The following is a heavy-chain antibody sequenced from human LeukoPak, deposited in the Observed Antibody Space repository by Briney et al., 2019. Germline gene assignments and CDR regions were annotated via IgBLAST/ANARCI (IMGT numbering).Heavy chain of an antibody. J-gene: IGHJ4*02. D-gene: IGHD5-12*01. Sequence: SETLSLTCAVYGGSFSGYYWSWIRQPPGKGLEWIGEINHSGSTNYNPSLKSRVTISVDTSKNQFSLKLSSVTAADTAVYYCARDWSGSGYDYWGQGTLVTVSS. CDR3: ARDWSGSGYDY. V-gene: IGHV4-34*01. CDR1: GGSFSGYY. CDR2: INHSGST.